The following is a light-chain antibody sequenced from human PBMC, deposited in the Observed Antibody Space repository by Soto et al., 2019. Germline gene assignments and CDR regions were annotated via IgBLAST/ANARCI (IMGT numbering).Light chain of an antibody. Sequence: IVITQSPRSRPVTPGEAASISCMSSQILLYSNGYNYLDWYLQRPGQSPQLLIYLASNRAPGVPDRFSGSGSGTDFTLNISRVEAEDVGVYYCMQGLQDLTCGQGTRLEIK. CDR3: MQGLQDLT. CDR2: LAS. CDR1: QILLYSNGYNY. V-gene: IGKV2-28*01. J-gene: IGKJ5*01.